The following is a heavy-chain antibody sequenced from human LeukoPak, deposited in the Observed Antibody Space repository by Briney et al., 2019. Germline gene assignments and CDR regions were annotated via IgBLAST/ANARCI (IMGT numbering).Heavy chain of an antibody. CDR1: GGSFSGYY. CDR2: INHSGST. V-gene: IGHV4-34*01. CDR3: ARGKPTFTMIVVVTRNWYFDL. D-gene: IGHD3-22*01. J-gene: IGHJ2*01. Sequence: SETLSLTCAVYGGSFSGYYWSWIRQPPGKGLEWIGEINHSGSTNYNPSLKSRVTISVDTSKNQFSLKLSSVTAADTAVYYCARGKPTFTMIVVVTRNWYFDLWGRDTLVTVSS.